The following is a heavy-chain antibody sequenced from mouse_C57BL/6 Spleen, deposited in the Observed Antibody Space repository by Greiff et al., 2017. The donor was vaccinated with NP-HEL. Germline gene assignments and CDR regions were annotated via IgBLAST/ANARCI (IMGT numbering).Heavy chain of an antibody. CDR3: ARQGDGYSFDY. V-gene: IGHV5-9*01. J-gene: IGHJ2*01. CDR1: GFTFSSYT. D-gene: IGHD2-3*01. CDR2: ISGGGGNT. Sequence: EVNLVESGGGLVKPGGSLKLSCAASGFTFSSYTMSWVRQTPEKRLEWVATISGGGGNTYYPDSVKGRFTISRDNAKNTLYLQMSSLRSEDTALYYCARQGDGYSFDYWGQGTTLTVSS.